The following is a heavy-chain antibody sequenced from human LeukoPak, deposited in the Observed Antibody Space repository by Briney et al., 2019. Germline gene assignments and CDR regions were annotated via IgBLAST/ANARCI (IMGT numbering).Heavy chain of an antibody. CDR2: ISVDNGNT. J-gene: IGHJ5*02. CDR1: GYTFTSYG. Sequence: ASVKVSCKASGYTFTSYGITWVRQAPGQGLEWMGWISVDNGNTNYAQKLQGRVTMTTDTSTSTAYMELRNLRSDDTAVYYCARGALNWFDPWGQGTLVTVSP. CDR3: ARGALNWFDP. V-gene: IGHV1-18*01.